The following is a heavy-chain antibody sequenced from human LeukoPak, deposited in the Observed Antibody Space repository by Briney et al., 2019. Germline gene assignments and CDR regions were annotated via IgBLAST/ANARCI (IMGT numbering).Heavy chain of an antibody. CDR1: GGSISSYY. Sequence: SETLSLTCTVSGGSISSYYWSWIRQPAGKGLEWIGRIYTSGSTNYNPSLNSRVTMSVDTSKNQFSLKLSSVTAADTAVYYCARRSRPYYYDSSGYYAHWGQGTLVTVSS. J-gene: IGHJ4*02. CDR2: IYTSGST. D-gene: IGHD3-22*01. V-gene: IGHV4-4*07. CDR3: ARRSRPYYYDSSGYYAH.